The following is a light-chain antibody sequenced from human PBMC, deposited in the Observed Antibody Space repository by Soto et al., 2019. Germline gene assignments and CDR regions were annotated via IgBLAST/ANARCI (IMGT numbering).Light chain of an antibody. J-gene: IGLJ1*01. CDR1: SRDVGAYNY. CDR3: SSYTRSVIFI. Sequence: QSVLTQPASVSGPHGQSITICCTGTSRDVGAYNYVSWYPPHPDKAPKVIIYEVTNRATGITNGFPGTHSANTASLTTSGLRAEDVSDYFCSSYTRSVIFIFGTGTKVTVL. CDR2: EVT. V-gene: IGLV2-14*01.